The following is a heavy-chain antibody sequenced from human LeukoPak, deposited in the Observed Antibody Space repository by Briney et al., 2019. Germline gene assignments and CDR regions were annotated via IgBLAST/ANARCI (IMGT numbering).Heavy chain of an antibody. CDR1: GFTFSSYA. J-gene: IGHJ4*02. Sequence: GRSLRLSCAASGFTFSSYAMHRVRQAPGKGLEWVAVISYDGSNKYYADSVKGRFTISRDNSKNTLYLQMNSLRAEDTAVYYCASSPALLNYWGQGTLVAVSS. CDR3: ASSPALLNY. V-gene: IGHV3-30-3*01. CDR2: ISYDGSNK.